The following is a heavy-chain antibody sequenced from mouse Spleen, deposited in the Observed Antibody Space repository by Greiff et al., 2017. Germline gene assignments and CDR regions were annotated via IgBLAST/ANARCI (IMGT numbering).Heavy chain of an antibody. D-gene: IGHD2-2*01. Sequence: VQLKESGPGLVKPSQSLSLTCSVTGYSITSGYYWNWIRQFPGNKLEWMGYISYDGSNNYNPSLKNRISITRDTSKNQFFLKLNSVTTEDTATYYCAREGGYYDAMDYWGQGTSVTVSS. CDR2: ISYDGSN. V-gene: IGHV3-6*01. CDR3: AREGGYYDAMDY. J-gene: IGHJ4*01. CDR1: GYSITSGYY.